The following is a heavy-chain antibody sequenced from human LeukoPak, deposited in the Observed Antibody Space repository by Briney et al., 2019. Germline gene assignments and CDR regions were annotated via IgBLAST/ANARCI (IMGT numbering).Heavy chain of an antibody. Sequence: ASVKVARKASGYSFIGYSVNWVRQAPGQGLEWMGWINPNTDATNYAQRFQGRITMTRDTSINTAYMELTRLRSDDTAVYYCARARTMTKAGLHYYYYYYMDVWGKGTTVTVSS. D-gene: IGHD1-1*01. CDR1: GYSFIGYS. CDR3: ARARTMTKAGLHYYYYYYMDV. CDR2: INPNTDAT. J-gene: IGHJ6*03. V-gene: IGHV1-2*02.